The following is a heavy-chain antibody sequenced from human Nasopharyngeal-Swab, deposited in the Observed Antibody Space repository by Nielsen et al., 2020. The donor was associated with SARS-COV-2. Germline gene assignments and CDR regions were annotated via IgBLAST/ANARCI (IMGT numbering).Heavy chain of an antibody. CDR1: GYTFTSYA. V-gene: IGHV1-3*01. CDR3: ARDRHSSGWYWFDP. CDR2: INAGNGNT. J-gene: IGHJ5*02. D-gene: IGHD6-19*01. Sequence: ASVKVSCKASGYTFTSYAMHWVRQAPGQRLEWMGWINAGNGNTKYSQKFQGRVTFIRDTSASTAYMELSSLSSEDTAVYYCARDRHSSGWYWFDPWGQGTLVTVSS.